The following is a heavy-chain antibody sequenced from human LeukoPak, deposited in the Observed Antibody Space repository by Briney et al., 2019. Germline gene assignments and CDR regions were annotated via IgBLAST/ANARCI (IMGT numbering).Heavy chain of an antibody. Sequence: NSSETLSLTCTVSGGSISSGGYYWSWIRQHPGKGLEWIGYIYYSGSTYYNPSLKSRVTISVDTSKNQFSLKLSSVTAADTAVYYCARDRYCSGGSCSHVLDYWGQGTLVTVSS. J-gene: IGHJ4*02. D-gene: IGHD2-15*01. CDR2: IYYSGST. CDR1: GGSISSGGYY. CDR3: ARDRYCSGGSCSHVLDY. V-gene: IGHV4-31*03.